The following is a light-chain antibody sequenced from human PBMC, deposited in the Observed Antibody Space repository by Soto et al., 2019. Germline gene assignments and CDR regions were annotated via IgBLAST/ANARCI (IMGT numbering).Light chain of an antibody. CDR3: QQYGGSTPAYT. Sequence: EVVLTQSPGPLSLSPGERATLSCRASQSVDRNYLSWFQHKRGQPPRVLVFATSSRAAGTPVRFSGSGSGTNFTLTITRVEPEDFGVYYCQQYGGSTPAYTFGLGTKLEI. CDR2: ATS. J-gene: IGKJ2*01. CDR1: QSVDRNY. V-gene: IGKV3-20*01.